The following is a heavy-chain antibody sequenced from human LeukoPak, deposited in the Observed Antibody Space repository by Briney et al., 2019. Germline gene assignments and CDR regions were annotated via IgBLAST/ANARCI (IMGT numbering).Heavy chain of an antibody. CDR1: GFTFSSYA. V-gene: IGHV3-64*01. CDR3: VFDYMSTLDY. D-gene: IGHD4-11*01. CDR2: ISSNGGST. J-gene: IGHJ4*02. Sequence: GGSPRLSCAASGFTFSSYAMHWVRQAPGKGLEYVSAISSNGGSTYYANSVKGRFTISRDNSKNTLYLQMGSLRAEDMAVYYCVFDYMSTLDYWGQGTLVTASS.